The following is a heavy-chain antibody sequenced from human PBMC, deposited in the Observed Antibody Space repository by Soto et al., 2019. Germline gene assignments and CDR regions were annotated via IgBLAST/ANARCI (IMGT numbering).Heavy chain of an antibody. CDR1: GCSISSGDYY. D-gene: IGHD3-22*01. CDR3: AREPYYYDSSGYRGY. CDR2: IYYSGST. J-gene: IGHJ4*02. Sequence: QVQLQESGPGLVKPSQTLSLTCTVSGCSISSGDYYWSWIRQPPGKGLEWIVYIYYSGSTYYNPFLKSRVTISVDTSKNQSSLKLSSVTAADTAVYYCAREPYYYDSSGYRGYWGQGTLVTVSS. V-gene: IGHV4-30-4*01.